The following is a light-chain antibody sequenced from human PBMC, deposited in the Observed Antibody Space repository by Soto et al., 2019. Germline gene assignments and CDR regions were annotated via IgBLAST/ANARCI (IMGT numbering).Light chain of an antibody. CDR2: VEGSGTF. V-gene: IGLV4-60*02. CDR1: SGHSSNI. CDR3: ETWDSNTWV. Sequence: QLVLTQSSSVSASLGSSVKLTCTLSSGHSSNIIAWHQQQPGKAPRYLMKVEGSGTFNKGSGVPDRFSGYRSGADRYLTISDLQFEGEADYYCETWDSNTWVFGGGTKLTVL. J-gene: IGLJ3*02.